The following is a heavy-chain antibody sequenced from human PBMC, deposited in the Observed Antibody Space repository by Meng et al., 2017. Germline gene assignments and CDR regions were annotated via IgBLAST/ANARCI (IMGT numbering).Heavy chain of an antibody. D-gene: IGHD2-21*02. CDR1: GFSLSTSGVG. V-gene: IGHV2-5*02. CDR3: AHRRGDSREGWFDP. J-gene: IGHJ5*02. CDR2: IYWDDDK. Sequence: QTPLKESRPTLVKPTQTLTLTLTFSGFSLSTSGVGVGWIRQPPGKALEWLALIYWDDDKRYSPSLKSRLTITKDTSKNQVVLTMTNMDPVDTATYYCAHRRGDSREGWFDPWGQGTLVTVSS.